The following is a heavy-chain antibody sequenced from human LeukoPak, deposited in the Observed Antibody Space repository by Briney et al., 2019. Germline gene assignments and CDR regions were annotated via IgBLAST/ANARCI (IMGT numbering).Heavy chain of an antibody. CDR3: ARLSYSSSRWNLVVFRPNFDP. V-gene: IGHV4-34*01. D-gene: IGHD6-6*01. CDR1: GGSFSGYY. Sequence: PSETLSLTCAVYGGSFSGYYWSWIRQPPGKGLEWIGEINHSGSTNYNPSLKSRVTISVDTSKNQFSLKLSSVTAADTAVYYCARLSYSSSRWNLVVFRPNFDPWGQGTLVTVSS. CDR2: INHSGST. J-gene: IGHJ5*02.